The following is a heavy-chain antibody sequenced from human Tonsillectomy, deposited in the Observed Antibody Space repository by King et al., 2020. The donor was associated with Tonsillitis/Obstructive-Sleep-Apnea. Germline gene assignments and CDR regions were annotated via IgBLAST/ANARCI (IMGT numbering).Heavy chain of an antibody. V-gene: IGHV3-21*01. D-gene: IGHD6-13*01. CDR1: GFTFSSYS. J-gene: IGHJ5*02. CDR3: ARELPAAGTNWFDP. Sequence: VQLVESGGGLVTPGGSLRLSCAASGFTFSSYSMTWVRQAPGKGLEWVSSIGSSSSYMYYADSVKGRFTISRDNAKDSLFLQMSSLRVEDTAVYYCARELPAAGTNWFDPWGQGTLVTVSS. CDR2: IGSSSSYM.